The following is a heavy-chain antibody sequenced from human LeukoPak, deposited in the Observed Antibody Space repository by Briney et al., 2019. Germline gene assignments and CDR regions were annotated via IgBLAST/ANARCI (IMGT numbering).Heavy chain of an antibody. V-gene: IGHV1-18*01. J-gene: IGHJ4*02. D-gene: IGHD3-22*01. CDR2: ISAYNGNT. CDR3: ARPYYDSSAPPYDY. CDR1: GYTFTSYG. Sequence: GASVKVSCKASGYTFTSYGISWVRQAPRQEVEWMGWISAYNGNTNYAQKLQGRVTMTTDTPTSTAYMELRSLRSDDTAVYYCARPYYDSSAPPYDYWGQGTLVTVSS.